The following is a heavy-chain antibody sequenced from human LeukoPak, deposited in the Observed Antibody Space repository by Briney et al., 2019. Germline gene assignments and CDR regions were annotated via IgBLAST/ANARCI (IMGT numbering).Heavy chain of an antibody. J-gene: IGHJ4*02. CDR1: GFTFSNAW. V-gene: IGHV3-23*01. Sequence: GGPLRLSCAASGFTFSNAWMSWVRQAPGKGLEWVSAISGSGGSTYYADSVKGRFTISRDNSKNTLYLQMNSLRAEDTAVYYCAKEAQLRFFDYWGQGTLVTVSS. CDR2: ISGSGGST. D-gene: IGHD3-3*01. CDR3: AKEAQLRFFDY.